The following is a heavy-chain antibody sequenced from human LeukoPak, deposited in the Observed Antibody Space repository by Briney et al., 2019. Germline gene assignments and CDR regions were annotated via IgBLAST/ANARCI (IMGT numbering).Heavy chain of an antibody. D-gene: IGHD3-22*01. CDR1: GGSISSYY. J-gene: IGHJ4*02. CDR3: ARYDYDWFLDY. CDR2: IYYTGST. V-gene: IGHV4-59*01. Sequence: TASETLSLTCIVSGGSISSYYWSWIRQPPGKGLEWIGYIYYTGSTNYNPSLKSRVTISLDTSNNQFSLRLSSVTGADTAVYYCARYDYDWFLDYWGQGTLVTVSS.